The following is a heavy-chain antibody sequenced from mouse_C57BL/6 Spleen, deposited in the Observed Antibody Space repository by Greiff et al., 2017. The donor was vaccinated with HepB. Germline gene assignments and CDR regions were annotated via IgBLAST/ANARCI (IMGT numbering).Heavy chain of an antibody. V-gene: IGHV10-3*01. CDR3: VREVYYGNFLDY. D-gene: IGHD2-1*01. CDR1: GFTFNTYA. J-gene: IGHJ2*01. Sequence: EVKLQESGGGLVQPKGSLKLSCAASGFTFNTYAMHWVRQAPGKGLEWVARIRSKSSNYATYYADSVKDRFTISRDDSQSMFYLQMSNLKTEDTAMYYGVREVYYGNFLDYWGQGTTLTVSS. CDR2: IRSKSSNYAT.